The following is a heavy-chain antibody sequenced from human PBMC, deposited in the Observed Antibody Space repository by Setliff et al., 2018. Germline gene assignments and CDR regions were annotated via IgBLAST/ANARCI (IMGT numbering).Heavy chain of an antibody. CDR1: GFIFTKYF. Sequence: GGSLRLSCEGSGFIFTKYFMSWFRQAPGKGLEWVSYVASTGSFTKEADSVRGRFSVSRDNSKKSVFLQLNDLRVEDTAVYFCAKGGDWDDEHYAFDIWGQGTMVTVSS. J-gene: IGHJ3*02. V-gene: IGHV3-11*03. D-gene: IGHD1-1*01. CDR2: VASTGSFT. CDR3: AKGGDWDDEHYAFDI.